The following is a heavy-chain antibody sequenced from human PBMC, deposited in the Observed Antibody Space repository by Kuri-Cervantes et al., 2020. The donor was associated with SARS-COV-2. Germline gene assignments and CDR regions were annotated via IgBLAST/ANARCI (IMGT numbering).Heavy chain of an antibody. Sequence: SETLSLTCTVYGGSISSYYWSWIRQPPGKGLEWIGYIYYSGSTNYNPSLKSRVTISVDTSKNQFSLKLSSVTAADTPVYYCARQSEAGIAVAGPRYFDYWGQGTLVTVSS. J-gene: IGHJ4*02. D-gene: IGHD6-19*01. V-gene: IGHV4-59*01. CDR1: GGSISSYY. CDR2: IYYSGST. CDR3: ARQSEAGIAVAGPRYFDY.